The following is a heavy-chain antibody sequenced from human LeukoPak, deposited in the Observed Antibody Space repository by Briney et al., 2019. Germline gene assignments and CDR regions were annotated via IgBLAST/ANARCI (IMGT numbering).Heavy chain of an antibody. J-gene: IGHJ6*02. Sequence: GESLKISCKGSGYSFTSYWIGWVRQMPGKSLGWVGIIYPGDSDTRYSPSFQGQVTISADKSISTAYLQWSSLKASDTAMYYCARHVVCSSTSCYRYYYGMDVWGQGTTVTVSS. V-gene: IGHV5-51*01. CDR1: GYSFTSYW. CDR3: ARHVVCSSTSCYRYYYGMDV. D-gene: IGHD2-2*01. CDR2: IYPGDSDT.